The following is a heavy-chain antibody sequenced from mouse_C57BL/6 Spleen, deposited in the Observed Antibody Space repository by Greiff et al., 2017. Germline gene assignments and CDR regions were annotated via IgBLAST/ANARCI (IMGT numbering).Heavy chain of an antibody. Sequence: EAGGGLVQPKGSLKLSCAASGFSFNTYAMNWVRQAPGKGLEWVARIRSKSNNYATYYADSVKDRFTISRDDSESMLYLQMNNLKTEDTAMYYCVRGGYAMDYWGQGTSVTVSS. J-gene: IGHJ4*01. CDR2: IRSKSNNYAT. CDR3: VRGGYAMDY. CDR1: GFSFNTYA. V-gene: IGHV10-1*01.